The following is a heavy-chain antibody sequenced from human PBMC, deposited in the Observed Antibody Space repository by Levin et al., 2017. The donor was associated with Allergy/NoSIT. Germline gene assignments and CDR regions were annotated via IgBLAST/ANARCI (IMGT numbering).Heavy chain of an antibody. J-gene: IGHJ6*02. D-gene: IGHD2-2*01. Sequence: SVKVSCKASGGTFSSSGISWVRQAPGQGLEWMGGIIPMFDGANYAHNFQGRLTITADESTSTAYMELRSLRSEDTAVYFCARDPLYCSSSTCYFNYYFGMDVWGQGTTVTVSS. CDR1: GGTFSSSG. CDR2: IIPMFDGA. CDR3: ARDPLYCSSSTCYFNYYFGMDV. V-gene: IGHV1-69*13.